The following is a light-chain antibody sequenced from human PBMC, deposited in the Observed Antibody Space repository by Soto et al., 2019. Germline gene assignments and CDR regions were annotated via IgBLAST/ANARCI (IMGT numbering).Light chain of an antibody. CDR3: QQYDSSSA. Sequence: DIQMTQSPSTLSASVGDRVTITCRASQSISSWLAWYQQKPGKAPKVLIYKASSLESGVPSRFSGSGSGTEFTLTISSLQPDDFATYYCQQYDSSSAFGGGTKVEIK. CDR2: KAS. J-gene: IGKJ4*01. V-gene: IGKV1-5*03. CDR1: QSISSW.